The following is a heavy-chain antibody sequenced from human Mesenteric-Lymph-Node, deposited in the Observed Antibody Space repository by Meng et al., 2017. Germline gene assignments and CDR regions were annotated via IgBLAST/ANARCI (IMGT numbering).Heavy chain of an antibody. V-gene: IGHV1-69*13. CDR3: ARAPSSWSPYFDY. CDR1: GGTFSSYA. Sequence: SVKVSCKASGGTFSSYAISWVRQAPGQGLEWMGGIIPIFGTANYAQKFQGRVTITADESTSTAYMELSSLRSEDTAVYYCARAPSSWSPYFDYWGQGTLVIVSS. CDR2: IIPIFGTA. D-gene: IGHD6-13*01. J-gene: IGHJ4*02.